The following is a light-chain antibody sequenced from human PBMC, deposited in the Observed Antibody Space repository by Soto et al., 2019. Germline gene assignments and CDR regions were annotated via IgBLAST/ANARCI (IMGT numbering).Light chain of an antibody. CDR1: RGSRND. Sequence: DIQMTQSPSSLSASAGDRVTITCRASRGSRNDLAWYQQKPGKAPKRLIYAASTLESGVPPRFSGSGSGTEFTLTISSLQPEDFATYYCLQYNNYPRTFGQGTRVEIK. V-gene: IGKV1-17*01. CDR3: LQYNNYPRT. J-gene: IGKJ1*01. CDR2: AAS.